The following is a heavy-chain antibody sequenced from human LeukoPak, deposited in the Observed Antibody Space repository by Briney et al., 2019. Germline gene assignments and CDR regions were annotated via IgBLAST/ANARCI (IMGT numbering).Heavy chain of an antibody. D-gene: IGHD1-26*01. Sequence: GRSLRLSCAASGFTFSSYAMHWVRQAPGKGLEWVAVISYDGSNKYYADSVKGRFTISRGNSKNTLYLQMNSLRAEDTAVYYCARLKGSYGLDYWGQGTLVTVSS. CDR3: ARLKGSYGLDY. CDR1: GFTFSSYA. J-gene: IGHJ4*02. CDR2: ISYDGSNK. V-gene: IGHV3-30*04.